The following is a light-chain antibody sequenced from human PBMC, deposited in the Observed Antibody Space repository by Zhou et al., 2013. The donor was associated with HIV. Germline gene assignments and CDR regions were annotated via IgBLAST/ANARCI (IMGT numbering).Light chain of an antibody. CDR2: AAS. Sequence: DIQMTQSPSAMSASVGDRVTITCRASQDITTYLAWFQQKPGEAPKRLIFAASRLQSGVPSRFSGSGSGTDFTLTISSLQPEDFATYYCQQSYNTPYTFGQGTKLESK. V-gene: IGKV1-39*01. CDR3: QQSYNTPYT. J-gene: IGKJ2*01. CDR1: QDITTY.